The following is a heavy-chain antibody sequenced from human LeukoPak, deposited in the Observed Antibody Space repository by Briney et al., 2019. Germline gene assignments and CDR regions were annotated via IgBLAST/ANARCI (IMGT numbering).Heavy chain of an antibody. D-gene: IGHD3-9*01. Sequence: SETLSLTCTVSGGSISSSSYYWGWISQPPGKGLEWIGSIYYSGSTYYNPSLKSRVSISVDTSKNQFSLKLSSVTAADTAVYYCAEGRYFDWLDDAFDIWGQGTMVTVSS. J-gene: IGHJ3*02. CDR1: GGSISSSSYY. CDR3: AEGRYFDWLDDAFDI. CDR2: IYYSGST. V-gene: IGHV4-39*01.